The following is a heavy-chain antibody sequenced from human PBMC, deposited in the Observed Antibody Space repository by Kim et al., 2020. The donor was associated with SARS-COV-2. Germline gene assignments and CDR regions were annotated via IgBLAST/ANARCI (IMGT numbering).Heavy chain of an antibody. CDR3: ARVKYGDPDY. CDR2: IYYSGST. Sequence: SETLSLTCTVSGGSISSSSYYWGWIRQPPGKGLEWIGSIYYSGSTYYNPSLKSRVTISVDTSKNQFSLKLSSVTAADTAVYYCARVKYGDPDYWGQGTLVPVSS. J-gene: IGHJ4*02. D-gene: IGHD4-17*01. V-gene: IGHV4-39*07. CDR1: GGSISSSSYY.